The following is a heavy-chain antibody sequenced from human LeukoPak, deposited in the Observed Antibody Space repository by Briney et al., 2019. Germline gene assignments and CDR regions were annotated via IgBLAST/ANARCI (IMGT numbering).Heavy chain of an antibody. V-gene: IGHV1-18*01. CDR2: ISAYNGNT. J-gene: IGHJ6*03. Sequence: ASVKVSCKASGYTFTSYGISWVRQAPGQGLEWMGWISAYNGNTNYAQKLQGRVTMTIDTSTSTAYMELRSLRSDDTAVYYCARYGGTYNWNYYYYYYMDVWGKGTTVTVSS. D-gene: IGHD1-20*01. CDR1: GYTFTSYG. CDR3: ARYGGTYNWNYYYYYYMDV.